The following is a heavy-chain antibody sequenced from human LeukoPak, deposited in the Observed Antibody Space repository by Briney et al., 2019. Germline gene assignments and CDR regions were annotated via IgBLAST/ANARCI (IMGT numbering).Heavy chain of an antibody. Sequence: GESLRLSCAASGFTFSSYAMSWVRQAPGKGLEWVSAISGSGGSTYYADSVKGRFTISRDNSKNTLYLQMNSLRAEDTAVYYCAKDSGRSGSYYGMDVWGQGTTVTVSS. J-gene: IGHJ6*02. CDR3: AKDSGRSGSYYGMDV. D-gene: IGHD1-26*01. CDR1: GFTFSSYA. V-gene: IGHV3-23*01. CDR2: ISGSGGST.